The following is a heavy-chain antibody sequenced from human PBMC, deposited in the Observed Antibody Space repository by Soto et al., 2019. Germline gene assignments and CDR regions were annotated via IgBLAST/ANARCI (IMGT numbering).Heavy chain of an antibody. J-gene: IGHJ6*02. CDR3: ARVSWNFAPYYCDLMAV. V-gene: IGHV6-1*01. Sequence: SQTLSLTCAISGDSVSSNSAAWNWIRQSPSRGLEWLGRTYYRSKWYNDYAVSVKSRITINPDTSKNQFSLQLNSVTPEDTAVYYCARVSWNFAPYYCDLMAVWGQGTTGTVSS. CDR2: TYYRSKWYN. CDR1: GDSVSSNSAA. D-gene: IGHD1-7*01.